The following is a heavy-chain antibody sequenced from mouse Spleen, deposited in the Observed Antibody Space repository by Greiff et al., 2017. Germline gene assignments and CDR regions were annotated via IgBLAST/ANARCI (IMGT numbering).Heavy chain of an antibody. CDR3: ASAYYSYYSYDEDPWFAY. CDR1: GYTFTSYW. D-gene: IGHD2-12*01. J-gene: IGHJ3*01. CDR2: IHPNSGST. Sequence: QVQLQQPGAELVKPGASVKLSCKASGYTFTSYWMHWVKQRPGQGLEWIGMIHPNSGSTNYNEKFKSKATLTVDKSSSTAYMQLSSLTSEDSAVYYCASAYYSYYSYDEDPWFAYWGQGALVTVSA. V-gene: IGHV1-64*01.